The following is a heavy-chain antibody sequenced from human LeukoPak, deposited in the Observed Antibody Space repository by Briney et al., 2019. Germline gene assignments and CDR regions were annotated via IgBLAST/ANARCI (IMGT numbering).Heavy chain of an antibody. V-gene: IGHV3-23*01. J-gene: IGHJ4*02. CDR1: AFTFSSYA. D-gene: IGHD1-7*01. CDR2: ISGSGGST. Sequence: GGSLRLSCAASAFTFSSYAMSWVRQAPGKGLEWVSAISGSGGSTYYADSVKGRFTISRDNSKNTLYLQMNSLRAEDTAVYFCAKVWGNWNFEYYFDYWGQGTLVTVSS. CDR3: AKVWGNWNFEYYFDY.